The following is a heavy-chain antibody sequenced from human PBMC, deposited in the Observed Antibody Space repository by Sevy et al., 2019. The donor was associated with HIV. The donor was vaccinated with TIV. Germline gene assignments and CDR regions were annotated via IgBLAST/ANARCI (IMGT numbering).Heavy chain of an antibody. J-gene: IGHJ5*02. D-gene: IGHD1-26*01. Sequence: GGSLRLSCAASGFTFSSYSMHWVRQAPGKGLEWVAFISDDGSNKYYADSVKDRFTISRDNSKNTQYLEMNSLRAEDMDVCYCASDRANGRYGDFEHWGHGTLVTVSS. V-gene: IGHV3-30-3*01. CDR2: ISDDGSNK. CDR3: ASDRANGRYGDFEH. CDR1: GFTFSSYS.